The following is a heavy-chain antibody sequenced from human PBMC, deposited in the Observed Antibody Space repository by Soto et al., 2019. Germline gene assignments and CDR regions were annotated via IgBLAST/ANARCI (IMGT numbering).Heavy chain of an antibody. CDR1: GRSISSSSYY. J-gene: IGHJ6*02. V-gene: IGHV4-39*01. Sequence: SETLSLTCTVSGRSISSSSYYWGWIRQPPGKGLEWIGSIYYSGSTYYNPSLKSRVTISVDTSKNQFSLKLSSVTAADTAVYYCASLFPARGNGMEVWGQGTTVTVSS. CDR3: ASLFPARGNGMEV. D-gene: IGHD3-10*01. CDR2: IYYSGST.